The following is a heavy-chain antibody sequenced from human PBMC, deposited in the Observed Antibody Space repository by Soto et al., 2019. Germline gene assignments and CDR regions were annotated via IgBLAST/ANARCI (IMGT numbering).Heavy chain of an antibody. CDR1: GLTFSKAW. V-gene: IGHV3-15*07. D-gene: IGHD2-21*02. CDR3: TTGHCGGDCFSGDY. Sequence: EAQLVESGGGLVKPGGSLRLSCTASGLTFSKAWMSWVRQAPGKGLEWVGRIKSRSDGETTDYAAPVSGRFTISRDDSKDTMYLEMSSLKTEDPAMYYCTTGHCGGDCFSGDYWGQGTLVTVSS. CDR2: IKSRSDGETT. J-gene: IGHJ4*02.